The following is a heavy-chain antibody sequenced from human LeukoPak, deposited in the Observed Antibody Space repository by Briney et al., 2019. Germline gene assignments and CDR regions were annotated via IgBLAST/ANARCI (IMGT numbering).Heavy chain of an antibody. Sequence: SGGSLRLSCAASGFTFSSYAINWVRQAPGKGLEWVSIISGSGGSTYYADSVKGRFTISRDNSKNTLYLQMNSLRAEDTAVYYCAKGTKLAVAASNYFDYWGQGTLLTVSS. V-gene: IGHV3-23*01. CDR2: ISGSGGST. D-gene: IGHD2-15*01. J-gene: IGHJ4*02. CDR3: AKGTKLAVAASNYFDY. CDR1: GFTFSSYA.